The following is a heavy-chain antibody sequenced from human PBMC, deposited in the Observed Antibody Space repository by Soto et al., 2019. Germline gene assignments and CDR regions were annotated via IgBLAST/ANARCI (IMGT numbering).Heavy chain of an antibody. D-gene: IGHD2-15*01. CDR2: IIPILGIA. V-gene: IGHV1-69*02. Sequence: QVQLVQSGAEVKKPGSSVKVSCKASGGTFSSYTISWVRQAPGQGLEWMGRIIPILGIANYAQKFQGRVTITADKSTSTAYMELSSLRSEDTAVYYCALKGVDDWCDPWGQGTLVTVSS. CDR1: GGTFSSYT. CDR3: ALKGVDDWCDP. J-gene: IGHJ5*02.